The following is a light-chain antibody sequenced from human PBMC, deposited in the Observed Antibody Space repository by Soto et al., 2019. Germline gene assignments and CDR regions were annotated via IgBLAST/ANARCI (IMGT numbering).Light chain of an antibody. CDR2: GAS. J-gene: IGKJ2*01. CDR1: ESVSSN. Sequence: EIVLTQSPGTLSLSPGERATLSCGASESVSSNLAWYQQKPGQAPRLLIYGASTRATGIPARFSGSGSGTEFTLTISSLQSEDLAVYYCQHYNNWPFTFGQGTKVDIK. V-gene: IGKV3D-15*01. CDR3: QHYNNWPFT.